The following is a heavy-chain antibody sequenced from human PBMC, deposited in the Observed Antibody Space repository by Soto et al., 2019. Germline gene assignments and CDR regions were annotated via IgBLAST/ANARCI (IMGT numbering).Heavy chain of an antibody. Sequence: GGSLRLSCTASGFTFGDYAMSWFRQAPGKGLEWVGFIRSKADGGTTEYAASVIGRFTISRDDSNSIAHLQMNSLKTEDPAVCSCTSVHGDYGIDYWGQGTLVTVSS. J-gene: IGHJ4*02. CDR2: IRSKADGGTT. V-gene: IGHV3-49*03. D-gene: IGHD4-17*01. CDR1: GFTFGDYA. CDR3: TSVHGDYGIDY.